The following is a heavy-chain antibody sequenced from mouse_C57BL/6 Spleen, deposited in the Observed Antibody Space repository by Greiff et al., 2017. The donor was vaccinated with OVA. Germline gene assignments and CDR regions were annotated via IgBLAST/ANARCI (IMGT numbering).Heavy chain of an antibody. D-gene: IGHD2-5*01. Sequence: VQLQQSGAELVKPGASVKISCKASGYAFSSYWMNWVKQRPGQGLEWIGQIYPGDGDTNYNGKFKGKATLTADKSSSTAYMQLSSLTSEDSAVYFCARTSNYFYAMDYWGQGTSVTVSS. CDR3: ARTSNYFYAMDY. J-gene: IGHJ4*01. V-gene: IGHV1-80*01. CDR2: IYPGDGDT. CDR1: GYAFSSYW.